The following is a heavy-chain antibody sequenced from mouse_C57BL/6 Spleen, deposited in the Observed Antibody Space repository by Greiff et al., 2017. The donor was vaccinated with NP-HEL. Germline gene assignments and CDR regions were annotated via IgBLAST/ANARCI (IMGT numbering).Heavy chain of an antibody. CDR3: ARRVYGGYFDV. J-gene: IGHJ1*03. CDR2: IYPGGGYT. CDR1: GYTFTNYW. Sequence: QVQLQQSGAELVRPGTSVKMSCKASGYTFTNYWIGWAKQRPGHGLEWIGDIYPGGGYTNYNEKFKGKATLTADKSSSTAYMQFSSLTSEDSAIYYCARRVYGGYFDVWGTGTTVTVSS. V-gene: IGHV1-63*01. D-gene: IGHD1-1*01.